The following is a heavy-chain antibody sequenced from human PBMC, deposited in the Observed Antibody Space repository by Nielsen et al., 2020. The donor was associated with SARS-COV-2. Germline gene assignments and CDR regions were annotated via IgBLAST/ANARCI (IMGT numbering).Heavy chain of an antibody. J-gene: IGHJ3*01. CDR3: ARDPRYDSSGYQIDTFDV. V-gene: IGHV4-59*01. Sequence: SETLSLTCTVSGGSISTYYWSWIRQPPGKGLEWIGFIYYSGSTNYNPSLRSRVTISVDTSKIQFSLKLSSVTAADTAVYYCARDPRYDSSGYQIDTFDVWGQGTTVTVSS. CDR2: IYYSGST. CDR1: GGSISTYY. D-gene: IGHD3-22*01.